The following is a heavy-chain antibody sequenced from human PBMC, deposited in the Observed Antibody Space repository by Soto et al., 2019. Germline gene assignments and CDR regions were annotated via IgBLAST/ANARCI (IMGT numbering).Heavy chain of an antibody. CDR3: ARGGNYVFDY. V-gene: IGHV3-23*01. CDR2: IINSGGAT. CDR1: GLTFSNSA. J-gene: IGHJ4*02. Sequence: GGSLRLSCAASGLTFSNSAMTWVRQAPEKGLEWVSTIINSGGATYYAASVEGRFTISRDNAKNTLYLQMNSLRAEDTAVYYCARGGNYVFDYWGQGTLVTVYS. D-gene: IGHD1-26*01.